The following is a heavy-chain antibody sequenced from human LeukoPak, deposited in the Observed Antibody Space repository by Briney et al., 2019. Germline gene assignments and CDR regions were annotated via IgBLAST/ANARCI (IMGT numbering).Heavy chain of an antibody. CDR2: LPPDELDI. CDR3: VGTIAARGSEY. Sequence: GGSLRLSCAASGFTFSNAWIHWVRQAPGMGLVWVSRLPPDELDIIYADSVKGRFTASRDNAKNTVYLQMNNLRADDTAMYYCVGTIAARGSEYWGQGALVTVSS. J-gene: IGHJ4*02. CDR1: GFTFSNAW. V-gene: IGHV3-74*01. D-gene: IGHD6-6*01.